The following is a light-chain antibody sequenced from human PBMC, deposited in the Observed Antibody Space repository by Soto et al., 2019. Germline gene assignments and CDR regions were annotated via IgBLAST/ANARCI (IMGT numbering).Light chain of an antibody. CDR2: DAS. V-gene: IGKV1-5*01. J-gene: IGKJ2*01. CDR3: QQDNSHWYT. CDR1: QSISNW. Sequence: DLQMTQSPSTLSASVGDRVTITCRASQSISNWLAWYQQKPGKAHNLLIYDASSLKSWVRSRFSGSGSGAEFTLTISSLQPDDFATYSCQQDNSHWYTFGQGNTLEIK.